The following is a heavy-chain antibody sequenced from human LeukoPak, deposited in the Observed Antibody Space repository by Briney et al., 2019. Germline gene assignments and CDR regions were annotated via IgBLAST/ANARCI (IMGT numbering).Heavy chain of an antibody. V-gene: IGHV4-34*01. Sequence: KPSETLSLTCAVYGGSFSGYYWSWIRQPPGKGLEWIGEISHSGSTKYNPSLKSRVSISVDTSKNQSSLKLRSVPAADTAVYYCARVGGITTWNFDYWGQGTLVTVSS. J-gene: IGHJ4*02. CDR1: GGSFSGYY. CDR3: ARVGGITTWNFDY. D-gene: IGHD1-1*01. CDR2: ISHSGST.